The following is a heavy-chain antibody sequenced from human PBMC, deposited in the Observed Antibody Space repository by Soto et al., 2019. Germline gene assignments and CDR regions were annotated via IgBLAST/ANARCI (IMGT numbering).Heavy chain of an antibody. V-gene: IGHV2-70*04. CDR1: GFSLSTSGMR. Sequence: SGPTLVNPTQTLTLTCTFSGFSLSTSGMRVSWIRQPPGKALEWLARIDWDDDKFYSTSLKTRLTISKDTSKNQVVLTMTNMDPVDTATYYCALMTGGYHTLDDYYFDYWRQGTLVTVSS. CDR2: IDWDDDK. CDR3: ALMTGGYHTLDDYYFDY. J-gene: IGHJ4*02. D-gene: IGHD5-12*01.